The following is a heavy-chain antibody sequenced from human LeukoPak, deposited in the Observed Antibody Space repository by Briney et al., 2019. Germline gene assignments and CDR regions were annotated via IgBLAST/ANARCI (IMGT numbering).Heavy chain of an antibody. CDR1: GFTFSSYG. CDR3: ARTHVDTAMVTSL. D-gene: IGHD5-18*01. CDR2: ISYDGSNK. J-gene: IGHJ4*02. V-gene: IGHV3-30*03. Sequence: PGGSLRLSCAASGFTFSSYGMHWVRQAPGKGLEWVAVISYDGSNKYYADSVKGRFTISRDNSKNTLYLQMNSLRAEDTAVYYCARTHVDTAMVTSLWGQGTLVTVSS.